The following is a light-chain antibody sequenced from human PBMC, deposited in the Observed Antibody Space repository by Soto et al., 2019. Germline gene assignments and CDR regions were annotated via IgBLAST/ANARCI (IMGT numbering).Light chain of an antibody. CDR2: GAS. V-gene: IGKV3-15*01. CDR1: ESVSSN. J-gene: IGKJ5*01. Sequence: EIVMTQSPVTLSLSPGERATLSCRASESVSSNLAWYQQRPGQAPRLVIYGASTRATGIPARFSGGGSGTEFTLTISSLQSEDFAVYYCQQYNSWPPITFGQGTRLEIK. CDR3: QQYNSWPPIT.